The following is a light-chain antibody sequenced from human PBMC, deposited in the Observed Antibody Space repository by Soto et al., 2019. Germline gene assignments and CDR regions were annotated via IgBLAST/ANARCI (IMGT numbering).Light chain of an antibody. CDR1: SSDVGGYNY. Sequence: QSALTQPPSASGSPGQSVTISCNGTSSDVGGYNYVSWYQQYPGKAPKLMIYEVSKRPSGVPDRFSGSKSGKTASLTVSGLQPEDESDYYCTSYAGSNIWVFGGGTQLTVL. CDR3: TSYAGSNIWV. V-gene: IGLV2-8*01. CDR2: EVS. J-gene: IGLJ3*02.